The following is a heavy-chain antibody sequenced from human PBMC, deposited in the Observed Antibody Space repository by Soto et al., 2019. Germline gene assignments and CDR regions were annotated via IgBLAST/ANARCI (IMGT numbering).Heavy chain of an antibody. CDR3: ARRQISPPTRGAASARGGMDV. V-gene: IGHV3-33*01. Sequence: QVQLVESGGGVVQPGRSLRLSCAASGFNFNNYGMHWVRQAPGKGLEWVAVIWNDGNGYYYANSVKGRFTISRDNSKITLYLQMCSLSAEDTAVYYWARRQISPPTRGAASARGGMDVWGQGTTVTVSS. CDR2: IWNDGNGY. CDR1: GFNFNNYG. J-gene: IGHJ6*02. D-gene: IGHD6-13*01.